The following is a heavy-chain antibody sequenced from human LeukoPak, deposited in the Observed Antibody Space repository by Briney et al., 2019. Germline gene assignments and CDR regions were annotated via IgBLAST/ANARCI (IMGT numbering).Heavy chain of an antibody. D-gene: IGHD3-22*01. CDR2: IYTSGST. V-gene: IGHV4-4*07. Sequence: PSETLSLTCTVSGGSISSYYWSWIRQPAGKGLEWIGRIYTSGSTNYNPSLKSRVTMSVDTSKNQFSLKLSSVTAADTAVYYCARGINYYDSSGDAFDIWGQGTMVTVSS. CDR3: ARGINYYDSSGDAFDI. CDR1: GGSISSYY. J-gene: IGHJ3*02.